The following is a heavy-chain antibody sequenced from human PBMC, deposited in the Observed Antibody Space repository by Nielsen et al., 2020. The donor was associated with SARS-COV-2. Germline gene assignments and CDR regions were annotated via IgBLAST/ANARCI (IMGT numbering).Heavy chain of an antibody. Sequence: GGSLRLSCAGSGFTFSNYWMHWVRQVPGKGLVWVSRINTDGSSTDYADSVMGRFTISRDNAKNTLYVQMNSLRAEDTAVYYCAKTYSGSYGDDAFDIWGQGTMVTVSS. CDR2: INTDGSST. D-gene: IGHD1-26*01. CDR3: AKTYSGSYGDDAFDI. J-gene: IGHJ3*02. V-gene: IGHV3-74*01. CDR1: GFTFSNYW.